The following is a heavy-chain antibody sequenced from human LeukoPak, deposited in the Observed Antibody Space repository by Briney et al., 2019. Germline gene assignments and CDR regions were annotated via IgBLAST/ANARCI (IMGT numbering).Heavy chain of an antibody. D-gene: IGHD5-24*01. Sequence: PGGSLRLFCVASGFPFSSYWMTWVRQAPGKGREWVSNIKHDGSKKSYVDSVKGRFTISRDNAKNSLYLQMNSLRAEDTAIYYCTRVGYIDEGIDYWGQGTLVTVSS. V-gene: IGHV3-7*04. CDR1: GFPFSSYW. J-gene: IGHJ4*02. CDR3: TRVGYIDEGIDY. CDR2: IKHDGSKK.